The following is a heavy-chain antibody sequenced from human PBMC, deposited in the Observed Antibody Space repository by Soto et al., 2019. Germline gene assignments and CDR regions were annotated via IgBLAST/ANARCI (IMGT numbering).Heavy chain of an antibody. CDR3: ARDEGDNGGGKYYCDC. J-gene: IGHJ4*02. CDR2: IYYSGST. CDR1: GGSISSGDYY. Sequence: QVQLQESGPGLLKPSQTLSLTCTVSGGSISSGDYYWSWVRQPPGKGLEWIGYIYYSGSTYYNPSLKSRVTISVATSQHQFSRKLSSVTAADTAVYYCARDEGDNGGGKYYCDCWGQGTLVTVS. D-gene: IGHD4-17*01. V-gene: IGHV4-30-4*01.